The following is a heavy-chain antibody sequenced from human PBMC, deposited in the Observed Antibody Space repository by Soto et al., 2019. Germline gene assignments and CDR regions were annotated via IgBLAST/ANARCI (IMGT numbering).Heavy chain of an antibody. CDR3: AHSIMVRGVISYGMDV. Sequence: QITLKESGPTLVKPTQTLTLTCTFSGFSLSTSGVGVGWIRQPPGKALEWLALIYWDDDKRYSPSLKSRLTITXXTXKXXVVLTMTNMDPVDTATYYCAHSIMVRGVISYGMDVWGQGTTVTVSS. J-gene: IGHJ6*02. CDR1: GFSLSTSGVG. V-gene: IGHV2-5*02. CDR2: IYWDDDK. D-gene: IGHD3-10*01.